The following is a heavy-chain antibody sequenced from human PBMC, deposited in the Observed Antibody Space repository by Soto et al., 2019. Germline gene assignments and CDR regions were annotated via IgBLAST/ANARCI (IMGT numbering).Heavy chain of an antibody. CDR3: AKGTTNYYYYGMDV. CDR1: GFTFSSYA. CDR2: ISGSGGST. Sequence: PGGSLRLSCAASGFTFSSYAMSWVRQAPGKGLEWVSAISGSGGSTYYADSVKGRFTISRDNSKNTLYLQMNSLRAEDTAVYYCAKGTTNYYYYGMDVWGQGTTVTVSS. D-gene: IGHD4-4*01. V-gene: IGHV3-23*01. J-gene: IGHJ6*02.